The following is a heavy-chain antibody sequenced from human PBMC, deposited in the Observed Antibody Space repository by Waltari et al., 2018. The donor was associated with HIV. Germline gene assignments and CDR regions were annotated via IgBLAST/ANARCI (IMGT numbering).Heavy chain of an antibody. Sequence: EVQLVESGGGLVKPGGSLRLSCAASGFTFGNAWMTRVLQAPGKGLEGVGRIKSGTDGGTTDYAAPVKGRFTISRDDSKNTLYLQMNSLKHEDTAVYYCTTDPPPYYYDTSGEGYWGQGTLVTVSS. V-gene: IGHV3-15*01. CDR1: GFTFGNAW. CDR2: IKSGTDGGTT. J-gene: IGHJ4*02. CDR3: TTDPPPYYYDTSGEGY. D-gene: IGHD3-22*01.